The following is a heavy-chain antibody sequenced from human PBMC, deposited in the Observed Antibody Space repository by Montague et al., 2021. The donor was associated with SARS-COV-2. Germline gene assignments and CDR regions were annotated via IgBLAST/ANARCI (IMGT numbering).Heavy chain of an antibody. Sequence: ETLSLTCTVAGDSIRSSSYYWGWIRQPPGRGLEWIGSIYYDGSTYYNPSFKSRVTISVETSKTQFSLTLSSVTAADTAVYSGARLVHPAFGSGAIDYWGQGTLVTVSS. CDR2: IYYDGST. V-gene: IGHV4-39*01. CDR1: GDSIRSSSYY. CDR3: ARLVHPAFGSGAIDY. D-gene: IGHD6-19*01. J-gene: IGHJ4*02.